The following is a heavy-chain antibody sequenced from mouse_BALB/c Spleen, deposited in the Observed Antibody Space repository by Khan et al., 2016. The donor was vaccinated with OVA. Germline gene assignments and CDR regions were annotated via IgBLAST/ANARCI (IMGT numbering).Heavy chain of an antibody. V-gene: IGHV5-9-3*01. J-gene: IGHJ3*01. CDR2: ISSDGDYT. CDR3: ASSPYGNLAY. Sequence: EVQLQESGGGLVKPGGSLKLSCAASGFTFSTYAMSWVRQTPAKRLEWVATISSDGDYTYFPDNVTGRFTISRDNAKNTLCLQMTSLRSEDTAMDYCASSPYGNLAYWGQGTLVTVSA. CDR1: GFTFSTYA. D-gene: IGHD2-1*01.